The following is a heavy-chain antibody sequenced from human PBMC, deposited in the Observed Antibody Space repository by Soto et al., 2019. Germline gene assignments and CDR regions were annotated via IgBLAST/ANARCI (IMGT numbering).Heavy chain of an antibody. CDR3: ARDLFDS. V-gene: IGHV3-21*01. CDR2: XXXXXXXX. Sequence: EVQMVEAGGGLVKPGGSLRLSCEVSGFSFSNYRMKWVRQAPGKGLEWVSSXXXXXXXXYYAEXVKGRFTISRXNAKXXXXXXXXXXXXXXXXXXYCARDLFDSWGQGTLVTVSS. J-gene: IGHJ4*02. CDR1: GFSFSNYR. D-gene: IGHD2-8*02.